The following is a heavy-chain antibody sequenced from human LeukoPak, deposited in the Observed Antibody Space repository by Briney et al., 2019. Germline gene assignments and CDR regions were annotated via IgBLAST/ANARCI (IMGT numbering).Heavy chain of an antibody. V-gene: IGHV4-34*01. CDR1: GGSFSDYY. CDR2: INHSGST. Sequence: SETLSLTCAVYGGSFSDYYWSWIRQPPGKGLEWIGEINHSGSTNYNPSLTSRVTISVDRSKKQFSLKMSSVTAADTAVYYCARLTKNDSGSFRFGKKKRGYMDVWGKGTTVTISS. D-gene: IGHD3-10*01. CDR3: ARLTKNDSGSFRFGKKKRGYMDV. J-gene: IGHJ6*03.